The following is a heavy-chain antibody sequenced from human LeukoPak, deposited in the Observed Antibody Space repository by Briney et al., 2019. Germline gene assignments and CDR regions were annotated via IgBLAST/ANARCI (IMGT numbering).Heavy chain of an antibody. CDR3: ASFLSSGYYQTWYDP. D-gene: IGHD3-22*01. J-gene: IGHJ5*02. CDR2: VNQGATQK. CDR1: GYDFSSQW. Sequence: PGGSLRLSCAASGYDFSSQWMSWVRQAPGKGLEWVAIVNQGATQKYYVDSVRGRFTISRDNAENSLYLQMNSLRAEDTAVYYCASFLSSGYYQTWYDPWGQGTLVTVSS. V-gene: IGHV3-7*01.